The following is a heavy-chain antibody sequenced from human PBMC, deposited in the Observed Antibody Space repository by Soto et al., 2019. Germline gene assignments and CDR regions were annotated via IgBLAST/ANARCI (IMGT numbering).Heavy chain of an antibody. V-gene: IGHV3-21*01. J-gene: IGHJ4*02. Sequence: EVQLVESGGGLVKPGGSLRLSCAASGFTFSSYSMNWVRQAPGKGLEWVSSISSSSSYIYYADSVKGRFTISRDNAKNSLYLQMNSLRDEDTAVYYCARDPYDYIWSGDYWGQGTLVTVSS. CDR2: ISSSSSYI. D-gene: IGHD3-16*01. CDR3: ARDPYDYIWSGDY. CDR1: GFTFSSYS.